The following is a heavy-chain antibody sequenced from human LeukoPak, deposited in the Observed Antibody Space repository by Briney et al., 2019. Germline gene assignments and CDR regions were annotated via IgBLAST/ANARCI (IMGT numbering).Heavy chain of an antibody. V-gene: IGHV4-39*01. CDR2: IYYSGST. CDR3: ARQNPFDY. Sequence: SETLSLTCTVSGGSISSSSYYWGWIRQPPGKGLEWIGSIYYSGSTYYNPSLKSRVTISVDTSKNQFSLKLSPVTAADTAVYYCARQNPFDYWGQGTLVTVSS. CDR1: GGSISSSSYY. J-gene: IGHJ4*02.